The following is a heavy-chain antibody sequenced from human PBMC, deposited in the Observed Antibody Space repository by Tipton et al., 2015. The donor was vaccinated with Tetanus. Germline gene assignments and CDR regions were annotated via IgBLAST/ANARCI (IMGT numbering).Heavy chain of an antibody. CDR2: IITISGTA. CDR1: GGTFSSYA. D-gene: IGHD3-9*01. Sequence: QLVQSGAEVNKPGSSVKVSCKASGGTFSSYAISWVRQAPGQGLEWMGVIITISGTANYAQKFQGRVTITADESTSTAYMELSSLRSEDTAVYYCAMPHYDILTGYSLDYYYYYGMDVWGQGTTVTVSS. CDR3: AMPHYDILTGYSLDYYYYYGMDV. V-gene: IGHV1-69*01. J-gene: IGHJ6*02.